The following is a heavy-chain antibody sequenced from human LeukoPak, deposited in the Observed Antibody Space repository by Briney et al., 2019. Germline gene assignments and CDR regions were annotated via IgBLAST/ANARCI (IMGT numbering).Heavy chain of an antibody. CDR1: GYTFTDYY. CDR3: ARGKGSSGRTSQDY. CDR2: INPKAGDT. J-gene: IGHJ4*02. D-gene: IGHD6-19*01. Sequence: ASVKVSCKAYGYTFTDYYLHWVRQAPGQGLEWIGWINPKAGDTKSAQKFLGRLSMTRDTSISTAHMDIRRLIFDDTAVYYCARGKGSSGRTSQDYWGRGTLVTVSS. V-gene: IGHV1-2*02.